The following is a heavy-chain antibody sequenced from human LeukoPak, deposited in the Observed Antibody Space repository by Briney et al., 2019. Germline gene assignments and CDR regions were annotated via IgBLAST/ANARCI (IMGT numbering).Heavy chain of an antibody. V-gene: IGHV1-18*01. J-gene: IGHJ6*02. CDR1: GYTFTSYG. Sequence: ASVTVSCKASGYTFTSYGISWVRQAPGQGLEWMGWISAYNGNTNYAQKLQGRVTMTTDTSTSTAYMELRSLRSDDTAVYYCARDGYLPEYYGSGGLVYYYGMDVWGQGTTVTVSS. CDR3: ARDGYLPEYYGSGGLVYYYGMDV. D-gene: IGHD3-10*01. CDR2: ISAYNGNT.